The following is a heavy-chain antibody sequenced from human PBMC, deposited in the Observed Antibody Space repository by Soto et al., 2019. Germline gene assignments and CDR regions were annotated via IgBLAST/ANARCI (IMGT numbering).Heavy chain of an antibody. CDR2: FIPIFGAA. V-gene: IGHV1-69*12. Sequence: QVQLVQSGAEVKKPGSSVKVSCKASRGTFSSYAISWVRQAPGQGLEWMGGFIPIFGAANYAQKFQGRVTITAAESTSTAYMELSSLRSEDTAVYYCARHVPAAGYYYGMDVWGQGTTVTVSS. CDR1: RGTFSSYA. J-gene: IGHJ6*02. CDR3: ARHVPAAGYYYGMDV. D-gene: IGHD2-2*01.